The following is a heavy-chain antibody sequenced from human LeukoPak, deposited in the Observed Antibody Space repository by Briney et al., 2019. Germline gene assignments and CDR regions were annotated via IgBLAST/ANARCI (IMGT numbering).Heavy chain of an antibody. CDR1: GFTVSSNY. J-gene: IGHJ2*01. Sequence: GGSLRLSCAASGFTVSSNYMSWVRQAPGKGLEWVSVIYSGGSTYYADSVKGRFTFSRDNSKNTLYLQMSSLRAEDTAVYYCVQLLDDNPIRWYFGLWGRGTLVTVSS. CDR3: VQLLDDNPIRWYFGL. CDR2: IYSGGST. V-gene: IGHV3-66*01. D-gene: IGHD1-14*01.